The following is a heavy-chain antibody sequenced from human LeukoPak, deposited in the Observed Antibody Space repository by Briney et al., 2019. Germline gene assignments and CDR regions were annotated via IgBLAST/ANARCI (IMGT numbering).Heavy chain of an antibody. CDR1: GFTFRSYW. CDR3: AREMLAAVAAQS. J-gene: IGHJ5*02. Sequence: GGSLRLSCEASGFTFRSYWMHWVRQAPGKGLVWVSRIKGDGSITTYADSVKGRFTISRDNAKNSLYLQMNSLRAEDTAVYYCAREMLAAVAAQSWGQGTLVTVSS. D-gene: IGHD6-19*01. CDR2: IKGDGSIT. V-gene: IGHV3-74*01.